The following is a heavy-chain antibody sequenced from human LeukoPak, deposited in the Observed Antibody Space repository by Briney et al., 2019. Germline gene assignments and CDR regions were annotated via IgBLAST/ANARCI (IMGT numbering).Heavy chain of an antibody. D-gene: IGHD5-12*01. CDR2: ITPTSSKTHI. Sequence: GGSLRLSCAASGFTFKTYSMNWVRQAPGKGLEWVSSITPTSSKTHIYYADSVKGRFTISRDNSENTLYLEMNSLRLEDTAVYYCARGPLSGYEDYWGQGILVAVSS. CDR1: GFTFKTYS. J-gene: IGHJ4*02. CDR3: ARGPLSGYEDY. V-gene: IGHV3-21*01.